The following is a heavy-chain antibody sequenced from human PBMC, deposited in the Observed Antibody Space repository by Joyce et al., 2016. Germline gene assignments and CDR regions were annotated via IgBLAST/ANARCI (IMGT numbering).Heavy chain of an antibody. J-gene: IGHJ6*03. CDR2: IMPCVGTP. D-gene: IGHD4-17*01. CDR1: GGTFSSYA. V-gene: IGHV1-69*06. CDR3: TTLGPATVTHYYFYMDV. Sequence: QVQLVQSGAEVNKLGSSVKVSCKASGGTFSSYAISWVRQAPGQGREWMGGIMPCVGTPKYDRKFQCTVTISTNKTTNTAYMKRSILRSEDTAVYYCTTLGPATVTHYYFYMDVWGKGTTVTVSS.